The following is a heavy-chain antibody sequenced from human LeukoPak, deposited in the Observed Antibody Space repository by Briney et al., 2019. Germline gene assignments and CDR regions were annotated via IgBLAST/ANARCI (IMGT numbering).Heavy chain of an antibody. V-gene: IGHV3-11*01. J-gene: IGHJ4*02. CDR3: ARSPEIFGVVISGNYDY. D-gene: IGHD3-3*01. CDR2: ISSSGSTI. CDR1: GFTFSDYY. Sequence: GGSLRLSCAASGFTFSDYYMSWIRQAPGKGLEWVSYISSSGSTIYYADSVKGRFTISRDNAKNSLYLQMSSLRAEDTAVYYCARSPEIFGVVISGNYDYWGQGTLVTVSS.